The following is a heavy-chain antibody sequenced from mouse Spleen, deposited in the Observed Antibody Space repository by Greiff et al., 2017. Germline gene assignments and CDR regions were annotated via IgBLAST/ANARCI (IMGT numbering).Heavy chain of an antibody. J-gene: IGHJ3*01. CDR2: ISNGGGST. V-gene: IGHV5-12*01. D-gene: IGHD3-2*02. CDR3: ARHLDSSGYVTY. Sequence: EVKVEESGGGLVQPGGSLKLSCAASGFTFSDYYMYWVRQTPEKRLEWVAYISNGGGSTYYPDTVKGRFTISRDNAKNTLYLQMSRLKSEDTAMYYCARHLDSSGYVTYWGQGTLVTVSA. CDR1: GFTFSDYY.